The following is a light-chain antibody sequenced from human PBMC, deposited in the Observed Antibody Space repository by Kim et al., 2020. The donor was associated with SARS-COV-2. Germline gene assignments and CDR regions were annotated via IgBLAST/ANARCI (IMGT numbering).Light chain of an antibody. Sequence: GDITTTPSRAIPRVSRSYLAWYQQQLGQAPGLLLPGASSRTTGIPDRFGGSGSGTDFTLTISSLKPEDFAVYCCQLYGSSPPFLTFGGGTKVDIK. V-gene: IGKV3-20*01. J-gene: IGKJ4*01. CDR1: PRVSRSY. CDR2: GAS. CDR3: QLYGSSPPFLT.